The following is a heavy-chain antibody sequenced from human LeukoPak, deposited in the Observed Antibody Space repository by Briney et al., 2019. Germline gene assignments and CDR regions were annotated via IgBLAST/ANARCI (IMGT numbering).Heavy chain of an antibody. D-gene: IGHD1-26*01. CDR3: ARAEGVRAIPGY. CDR1: GFTFSSYS. V-gene: IGHV3-66*01. J-gene: IGHJ4*02. CDR2: IYGDGNT. Sequence: GGSLRLSCAASGFTFSSYSMNWVRQAPGKGLEWVSIIYGDGNTYYTDSVKGRFTVSRDNSKNTLYLQMNSLRAEDTGVYYCARAEGVRAIPGYWGQGTLVTVSS.